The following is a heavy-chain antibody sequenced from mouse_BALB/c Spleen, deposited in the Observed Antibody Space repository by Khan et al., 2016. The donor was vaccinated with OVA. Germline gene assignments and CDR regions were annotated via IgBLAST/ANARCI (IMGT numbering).Heavy chain of an antibody. CDR3: ARGNWQSYYFDY. V-gene: IGHV1S136*01. CDR1: GYIFTNYV. J-gene: IGHJ2*01. CDR2: INPYNGGT. D-gene: IGHD4-1*01. Sequence: IQLVQSGPELGKPGASVKMSCKPSGYIFTNYVLHWVKQKPGQGLEWIGYINPYNGGTKYNEKFKGKATLASDKSSITAYLELSSLTSEDSAVYYCARGNWQSYYFDYWGQGTTRTLSS.